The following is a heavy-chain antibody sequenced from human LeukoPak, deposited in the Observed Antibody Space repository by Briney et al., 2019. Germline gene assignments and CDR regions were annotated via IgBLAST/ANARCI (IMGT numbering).Heavy chain of an antibody. J-gene: IGHJ5*02. Sequence: PSETLSLTCSVSGDSISSYYWGWIRQPPGKGLEWIGCIYYSGSTNYNPSLKSRVTISVDRSKNQFSLRLSSVTAADTAVYYCARDYGDYGGWFDPWGQGILVTVSS. D-gene: IGHD4-17*01. CDR2: IYYSGST. V-gene: IGHV4-59*12. CDR1: GDSISSYY. CDR3: ARDYGDYGGWFDP.